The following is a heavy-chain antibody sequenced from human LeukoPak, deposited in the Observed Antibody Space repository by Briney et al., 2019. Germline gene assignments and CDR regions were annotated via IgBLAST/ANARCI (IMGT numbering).Heavy chain of an antibody. CDR3: ARDFFGWSYDVSDI. V-gene: IGHV3-53*01. J-gene: IGHJ3*02. CDR1: GFTVSTNY. Sequence: GGSLRLSCAVSGFTVSTNYMNWVRQAPGKGLEWVSVIYSGGNTYYADSVKGRFTISRDNSNNTLFLQMDSLRAEDTAMYYCARDFFGWSYDVSDIWGQGTMVTVSS. CDR2: IYSGGNT. D-gene: IGHD3-10*01.